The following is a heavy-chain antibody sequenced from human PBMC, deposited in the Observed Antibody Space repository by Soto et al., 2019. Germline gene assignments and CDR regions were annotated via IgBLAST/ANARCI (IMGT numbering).Heavy chain of an antibody. V-gene: IGHV1-24*01. Sequence: GASVKVSCKVSGYTLTELSMHWVRQAPGKGLEWMGGFDPEDGETIYAQKFQGGVTMTEDTSTDTAYMELSSLRSEDTAVYYCATSSITMIVVVTQGSFDYWGQGTLVTVSS. CDR2: FDPEDGET. CDR3: ATSSITMIVVVTQGSFDY. D-gene: IGHD3-22*01. J-gene: IGHJ4*02. CDR1: GYTLTELS.